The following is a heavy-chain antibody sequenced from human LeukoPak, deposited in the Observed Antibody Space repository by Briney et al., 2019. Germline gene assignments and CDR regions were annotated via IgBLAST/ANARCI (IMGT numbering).Heavy chain of an antibody. V-gene: IGHV4-4*02. CDR1: GGSISSSNW. CDR3: ASGTDWSSGFQH. D-gene: IGHD3-9*01. CDR2: IYHSGST. Sequence: SGTLSLTCSVSGGSISSSNWWSWVRQPPVKGLEWIGEIYHSGSTNYNPSLKSRVTISVDKSKNQFSLKLSSVTAADTAVYYCASGTDWSSGFQHWGQGTLVTVSS. J-gene: IGHJ1*01.